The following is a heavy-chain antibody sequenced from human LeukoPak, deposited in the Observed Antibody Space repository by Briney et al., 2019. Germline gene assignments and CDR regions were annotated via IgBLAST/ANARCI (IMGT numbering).Heavy chain of an antibody. CDR1: GFTFSSYS. V-gene: IGHV3-21*01. CDR2: ISSSSSYI. Sequence: GGSLRLSCAASGFTFSSYSMNWVRQAPGKGLEWVSSISSSSSYIYYADSVKGRFTISRDNAKNSLYLQMNSLRAEDTAVYYCARGIAARLSLDYWGQGTLVTVSS. J-gene: IGHJ4*02. D-gene: IGHD6-6*01. CDR3: ARGIAARLSLDY.